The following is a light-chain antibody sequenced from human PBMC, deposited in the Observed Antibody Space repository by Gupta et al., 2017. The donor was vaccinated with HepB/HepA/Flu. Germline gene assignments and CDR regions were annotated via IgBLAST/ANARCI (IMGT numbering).Light chain of an antibody. V-gene: IGKV2-28*01. CDR1: QSLLHSNGYNY. CDR2: LGS. J-gene: IGKJ1*01. Sequence: DSVMTQSPLSLPVTPGEPASISCRSSQSLLHSNGYNYLDWYLQKPGQSPQRLIYLGSNRVSGGPDRFSGSGSGTDFTLKSSRVDVEDVGVYYCMQTLQTPPWTFGQGTKVEIK. CDR3: MQTLQTPPWT.